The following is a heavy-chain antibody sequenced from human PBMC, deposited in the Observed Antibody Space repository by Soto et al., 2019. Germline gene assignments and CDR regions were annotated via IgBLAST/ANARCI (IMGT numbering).Heavy chain of an antibody. V-gene: IGHV1-2*04. CDR3: ARGGGSYYYDSSGSSNFDY. CDR2: INPNSGGT. J-gene: IGHJ4*01. Sequence: QVQLVQSGAEVKKPGASVKVSCKASGYTFTGYFIHWVRQAPGQGLEWLGWINPNSGGTNYAEKFQGCVTMTSDTSISTASMELSRLRSDDTVVYYCARGGGSYYYDSSGSSNFDYWGHGTLVTVSS. D-gene: IGHD3-22*01. CDR1: GYTFTGYF.